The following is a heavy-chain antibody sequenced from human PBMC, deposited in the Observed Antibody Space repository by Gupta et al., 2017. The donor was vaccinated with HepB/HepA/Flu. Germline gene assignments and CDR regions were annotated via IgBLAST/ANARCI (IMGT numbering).Heavy chain of an antibody. J-gene: IGHJ6*03. Sequence: QVQLVQSGAEVKNPGASVKLSCKAYGYTFRNYGFTWVRQAPGQGLEWIGWISAYNGRTDYAQKLQGRVSMTTDPSTNTAYMELRSLRSDDTAVYYCGRWGPLYYYMDVWGKGTTVTVSS. D-gene: IGHD3-16*01. V-gene: IGHV1-18*01. CDR3: GRWGPLYYYMDV. CDR1: GYTFRNYG. CDR2: ISAYNGRT.